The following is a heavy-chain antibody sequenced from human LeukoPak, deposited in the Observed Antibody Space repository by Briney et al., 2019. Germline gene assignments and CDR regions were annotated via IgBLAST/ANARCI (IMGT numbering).Heavy chain of an antibody. CDR2: IYYSGST. D-gene: IGHD3-10*01. CDR3: ARDNPSMVRGVIIQNYYMEV. V-gene: IGHV4-31*03. J-gene: IGHJ6*03. CDR1: GGSISSGGYY. Sequence: PSQTLSLTCTISGGSISSGGYYWSWIRQHPGKSLEWIGYIYYSGSTYYNPSLKSRVTISVDTSKNQYSLKLSSVTAADTAVYYCARDNPSMVRGVIIQNYYMEVWGKGTTVTVSS.